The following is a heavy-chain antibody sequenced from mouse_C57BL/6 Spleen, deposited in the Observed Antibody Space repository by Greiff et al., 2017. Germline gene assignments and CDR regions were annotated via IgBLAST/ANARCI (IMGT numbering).Heavy chain of an antibody. CDR2: FYPGSGSI. CDR1: GYTFTEYT. Sequence: QVQLQQSGAELVKPGASVKLSCKASGYTFTEYTIHWVKQRSGKGLEWIGWFYPGSGSIKYNEKFKDKATLTADKSSSPVYMELSRLTSEDSAVYFCAKHEVGIYYDYDNYAMYYWGKGTSVTVSS. D-gene: IGHD2-4*01. J-gene: IGHJ4*01. CDR3: AKHEVGIYYDYDNYAMYY. V-gene: IGHV1-62-2*01.